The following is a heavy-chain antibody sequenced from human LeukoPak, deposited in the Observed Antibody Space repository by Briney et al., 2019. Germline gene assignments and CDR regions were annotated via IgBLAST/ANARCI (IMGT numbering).Heavy chain of an antibody. D-gene: IGHD6-13*01. V-gene: IGHV3-7*01. Sequence: GGSLRLSCAVSGISVSGYWMTWVRQAPGKGLEWVANIKQDGSEKNYVDSVKGRFTISRDNAENSLFLQMNSLRVEDTAVYYCAREWQGGIAAAGTRIEGDYWGQGTLVAVSS. CDR3: AREWQGGIAAAGTRIEGDY. CDR2: IKQDGSEK. CDR1: GISVSGYW. J-gene: IGHJ4*02.